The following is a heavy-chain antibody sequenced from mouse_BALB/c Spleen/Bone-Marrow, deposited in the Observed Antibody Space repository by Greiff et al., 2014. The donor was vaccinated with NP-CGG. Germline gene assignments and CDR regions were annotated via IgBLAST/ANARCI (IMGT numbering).Heavy chain of an antibody. CDR3: VRPYDYGTWFAY. Sequence: VQLQQSGGDLVKPGGSLKLSCAASGFTFSTYGMSWVRQTPDKRLEWVAAISNGGIYTYYPDTVKGRFTIPRDNAKNTLYLQMSSLKSEDTAMYYSVRPYDYGTWFAYWGQGTLVTVSA. CDR2: ISNGGIYT. D-gene: IGHD2-4*01. V-gene: IGHV5-6*01. CDR1: GFTFSTYG. J-gene: IGHJ3*01.